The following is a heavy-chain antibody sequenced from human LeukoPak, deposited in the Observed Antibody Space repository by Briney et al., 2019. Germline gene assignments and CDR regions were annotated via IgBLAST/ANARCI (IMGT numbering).Heavy chain of an antibody. Sequence: GASVKVSCKASGYTFTSYYMHWVRQAPGQGLEWMGIINPSGGSTSYAQKFQGRVTMTRDTSTSTVYMELSSLSSEDTAVCYCARGGRERYSSGWTDAFDIWGQGTMVTVSS. CDR1: GYTFTSYY. V-gene: IGHV1-46*01. CDR2: INPSGGST. CDR3: ARGGRERYSSGWTDAFDI. J-gene: IGHJ3*02. D-gene: IGHD6-19*01.